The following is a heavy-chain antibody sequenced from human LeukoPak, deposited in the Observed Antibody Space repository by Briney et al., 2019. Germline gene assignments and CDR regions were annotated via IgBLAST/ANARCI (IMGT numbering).Heavy chain of an antibody. V-gene: IGHV3-23*01. CDR1: GFTFSSHA. CDR3: AKVLGRSGWQTDY. CDR2: ISGSGVNT. Sequence: PGGSLRLSCAVSGFTFSSHAMNWVRQAPGRGLEWVSGISGSGVNTYYADSVKGRLTISRDNSKNTLYLQMDSLRVEDTAVYYCAKVLGRSGWQTDYWGQGTLVTVSS. J-gene: IGHJ4*02. D-gene: IGHD6-19*01.